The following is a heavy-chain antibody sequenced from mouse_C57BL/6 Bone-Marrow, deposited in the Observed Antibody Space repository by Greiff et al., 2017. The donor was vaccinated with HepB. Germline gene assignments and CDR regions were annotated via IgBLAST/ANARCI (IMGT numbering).Heavy chain of an antibody. Sequence: VQLQQSGPELVKPGASVKMSCKASGYTFTDYNMHWVKQSHGKSLEWIGYINPNNGGTSYNQKFKGKATLTVNKSSSTAYMELRSLTSEDSAVYYCARWATTVVATKDYAMDYWGQGTSVTVSS. CDR3: ARWATTVVATKDYAMDY. V-gene: IGHV1-22*01. D-gene: IGHD1-1*01. CDR1: GYTFTDYN. J-gene: IGHJ4*01. CDR2: INPNNGGT.